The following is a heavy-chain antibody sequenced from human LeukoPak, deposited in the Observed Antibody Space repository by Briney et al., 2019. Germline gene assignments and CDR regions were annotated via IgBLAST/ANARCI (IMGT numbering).Heavy chain of an antibody. CDR2: IYHGGST. CDR3: AREGSTLGGYCLDY. CDR1: GGSISSNNW. V-gene: IGHV4-4*02. J-gene: IGHJ4*02. D-gene: IGHD5-18*01. Sequence: PSETLSLTCAASGGSISSNNWWSWVRQPPGKGLEWIGEIYHGGSTNYNPSLKSRVTISVDKSKNQLSLWLTSVTAADTAVYSCAREGSTLGGYCLDYWGQGTLVTVSS.